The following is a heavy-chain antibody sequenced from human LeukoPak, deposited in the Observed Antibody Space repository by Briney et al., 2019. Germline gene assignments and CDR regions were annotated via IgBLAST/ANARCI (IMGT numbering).Heavy chain of an antibody. V-gene: IGHV3-7*01. D-gene: IGHD5-18*01. CDR3: ARDQVGASVQLRLRGDHGLDY. CDR1: GFTFSSYW. Sequence: GGSLRLSCAASGFTFSSYWMSWVRQAPGKGLEWVANIKQDGSEKYYVDSVKGRFTISRDNAKNSLYLQMNSLRAEDTAVYYCARDQVGASVQLRLRGDHGLDYWGQGTLVTVSS. CDR2: IKQDGSEK. J-gene: IGHJ4*02.